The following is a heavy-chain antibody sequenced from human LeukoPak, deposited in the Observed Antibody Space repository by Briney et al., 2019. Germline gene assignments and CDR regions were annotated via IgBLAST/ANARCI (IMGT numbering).Heavy chain of an antibody. CDR3: ARASYYYDSSGYSQDFDY. J-gene: IGHJ4*02. CDR1: GYTFTSYG. CDR2: ISAYNGNT. Sequence: ASVKVSCTASGYTFTSYGISWVRQAPGQGLEWMGWISAYNGNTNYAQKLQGRVTMTTGTSTSTAYMELRSLRSDDTAVYYCARASYYYDSSGYSQDFDYWGQGTLVTVSS. D-gene: IGHD3-22*01. V-gene: IGHV1-18*01.